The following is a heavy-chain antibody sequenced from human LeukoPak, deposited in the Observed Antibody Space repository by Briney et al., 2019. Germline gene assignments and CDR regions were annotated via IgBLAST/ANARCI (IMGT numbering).Heavy chain of an antibody. CDR3: TRAQLRYFVWLLYFDY. V-gene: IGHV3-49*04. D-gene: IGHD3-9*01. CDR1: GFTFGDYA. CDR2: IRSKAYGGTT. J-gene: IGHJ4*02. Sequence: GGSLRLSCTASGFTFGDYAMSWVRQAPGKGLEWVGFIRSKAYGGTTEYAASVKGRFTISRDDSKSIAYLQMNSLKTEDTAVYYCTRAQLRYFVWLLYFDYWGQGTLVTVSS.